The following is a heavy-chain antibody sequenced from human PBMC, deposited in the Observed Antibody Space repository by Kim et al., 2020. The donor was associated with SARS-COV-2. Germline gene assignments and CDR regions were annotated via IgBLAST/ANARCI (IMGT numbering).Heavy chain of an antibody. CDR2: IYSGGST. Sequence: GGSLRLSCAASGFTVSSYYMSWVRQAPGKGLVWVSGIYSGGSTYYADSVMGRFTIFSDNSKNTLYHQMNSLRAEDTAVYYCARDRELEGGTDMGRVYYYGMDVWGQGTTVTVSS. CDR3: ARDRELEGGTDMGRVYYYGMDV. J-gene: IGHJ6*02. CDR1: GFTVSSYY. V-gene: IGHV3-53*01. D-gene: IGHD1-1*01.